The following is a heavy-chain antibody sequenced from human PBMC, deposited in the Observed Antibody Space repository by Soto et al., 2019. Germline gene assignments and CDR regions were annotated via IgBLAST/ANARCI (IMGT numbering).Heavy chain of an antibody. CDR2: IYSGGYT. D-gene: IGHD3-10*01. J-gene: IGHJ4*02. Sequence: VQLVESGGGLIQPGGSLRLSCAVSGFTVSNNYMSWVRQAPGKGLEGVSVIYSGGYTAYGDSVKGRFTISRDNSKNTLYLQKNARGPRAPPVYFWAPHPGGGGYWGQGTLVTVSS. CDR3: APHPGGGGY. CDR1: GFTVSNNY. V-gene: IGHV3-53*01.